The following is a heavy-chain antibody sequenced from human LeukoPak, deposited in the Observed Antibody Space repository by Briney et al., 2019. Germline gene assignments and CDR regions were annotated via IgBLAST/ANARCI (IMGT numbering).Heavy chain of an antibody. CDR1: GFTFDDYA. CDR3: AKDMSSGYDAFDI. V-gene: IGHV3-9*01. J-gene: IGHJ3*02. Sequence: PGGSLRLSCAASGFTFDDYAMHWVRQAPGKGLEWVSGISWNSGSIGYADSVKGRFTISRDNAKNSLYLQMNSLRAEDTALYYCAKDMSSGYDAFDIWGQGTTVTVSS. CDR2: ISWNSGSI. D-gene: IGHD5-12*01.